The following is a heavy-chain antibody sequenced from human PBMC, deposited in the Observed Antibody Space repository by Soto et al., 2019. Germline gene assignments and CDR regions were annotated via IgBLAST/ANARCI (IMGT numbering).Heavy chain of an antibody. D-gene: IGHD6-25*01. CDR2: IDPSDSYT. Sequence: EVQLVQSGAEVKKPGESLRISCKGSGYGFTSYWISWVRQMPGKGLEWMGRIDPSDSYTNYSPSFQGHVTISADKSISTAYLQWSSLKASHTAMYYCARQGSVATWFDPWGQGTLVTVSS. J-gene: IGHJ5*02. V-gene: IGHV5-10-1*01. CDR1: GYGFTSYW. CDR3: ARQGSVATWFDP.